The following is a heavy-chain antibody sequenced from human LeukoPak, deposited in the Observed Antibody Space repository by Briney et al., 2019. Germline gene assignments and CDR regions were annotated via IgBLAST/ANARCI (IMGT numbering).Heavy chain of an antibody. CDR3: ARHQWVPAFDI. Sequence: SETLSLTCTVSGGSISSYYWSWLRQPPGKGLEWIGYIYYSGSTNYNPSLKSRVTISVDTSKNQFSLKLSSVTAADTAVYYCARHQWVPAFDIWGQGTMVTVSS. J-gene: IGHJ3*02. D-gene: IGHD1-26*01. CDR2: IYYSGST. CDR1: GGSISSYY. V-gene: IGHV4-59*08.